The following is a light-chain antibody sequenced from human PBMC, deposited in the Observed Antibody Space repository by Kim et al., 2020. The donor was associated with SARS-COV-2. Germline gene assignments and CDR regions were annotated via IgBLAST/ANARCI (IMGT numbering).Light chain of an antibody. CDR1: KNGSKS. CDR2: YES. J-gene: IGLJ3*02. CDR3: EVWDSSSEHPV. Sequence: GKKGRNKRGGKKNGSKSVNGYQKKTGQANVMVIYYESDRPTGIPERFAGSNCGNTDNLTKSRGEAGDEADYYCEVWDSSSEHPVFGGGTKLTVL. V-gene: IGLV3-21*04.